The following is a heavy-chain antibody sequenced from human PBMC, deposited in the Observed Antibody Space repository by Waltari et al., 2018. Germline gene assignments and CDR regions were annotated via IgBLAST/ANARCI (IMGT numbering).Heavy chain of an antibody. D-gene: IGHD3-22*01. CDR3: ARVGGDYYDSSWAFDI. Sequence: QVQLQESGPGLVKPSETLSLTCAVSGYSISSGYYWGWIRQPPGKGLEWIGGIYHSGSTYYNPSLKSRVTISVDTSKNQFSLKLSSVTAADTAVYYCARVGGDYYDSSWAFDIWGQGTMVTVSS. J-gene: IGHJ3*02. CDR1: GYSISSGYY. CDR2: IYHSGST. V-gene: IGHV4-38-2*01.